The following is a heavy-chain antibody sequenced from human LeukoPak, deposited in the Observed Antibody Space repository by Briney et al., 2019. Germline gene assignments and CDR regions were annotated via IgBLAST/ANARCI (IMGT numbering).Heavy chain of an antibody. J-gene: IGHJ4*02. Sequence: PSQTLSLTCTVSGGSISSGGYYWSWIRQHPGKGLEWIGYIYYSGSTYYNPSLKSRVTISVDTSKNQFSLKLSSVTAADTAVYYCARLEPGDYIDYWGQGTLVTVSS. CDR2: IYYSGST. D-gene: IGHD4-17*01. CDR3: ARLEPGDYIDY. CDR1: GGSISSGGYY. V-gene: IGHV4-31*03.